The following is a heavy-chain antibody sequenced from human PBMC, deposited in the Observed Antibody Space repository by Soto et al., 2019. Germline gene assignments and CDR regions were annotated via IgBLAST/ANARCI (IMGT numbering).Heavy chain of an antibody. V-gene: IGHV4-39*01. CDR1: GGSISSSSYY. Sequence: SETLSLTCTVSGGSISSSSYYWGWIRQPPGKGLEWIGSIYYSGSTYYNPSLKSRVTISVDTSKNQFSLKLSSVTAADTAVYYCARHVPQLRFLEWLPTTIDYWGQGTLVTVSS. J-gene: IGHJ4*02. CDR2: IYYSGST. CDR3: ARHVPQLRFLEWLPTTIDY. D-gene: IGHD3-3*01.